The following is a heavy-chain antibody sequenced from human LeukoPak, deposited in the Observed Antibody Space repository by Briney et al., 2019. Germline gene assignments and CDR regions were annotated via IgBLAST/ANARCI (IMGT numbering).Heavy chain of an antibody. V-gene: IGHV3-7*01. J-gene: IGHJ4*02. D-gene: IGHD2/OR15-2a*01. Sequence: PGGSLRLSCVAPGFTFSNYWMTWVRQAPGKGLEWVANIRHDGSEKFYVDSVKGRFTISRDNSKNLLSLQMNSLRAEDAAVYFCARGGESVSISYLPYWGQGTLVTVSS. CDR1: GFTFSNYW. CDR3: ARGGESVSISYLPY. CDR2: IRHDGSEK.